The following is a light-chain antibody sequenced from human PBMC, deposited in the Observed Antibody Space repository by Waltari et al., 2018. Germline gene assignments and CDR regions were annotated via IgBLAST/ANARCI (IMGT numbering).Light chain of an antibody. V-gene: IGLV2-14*01. CDR3: SSYTSSSTLYV. Sequence: QSALTQPASVSGSPGRSITISCTGTSGDVGGYNYVSWYQQHPGKAPKLMIYEVSNRPSGVSNRFSGSKSGNTASLTITGLQAEDEADYYCSSYTSSSTLYVFGTGTKVTVL. J-gene: IGLJ1*01. CDR1: SGDVGGYNY. CDR2: EVS.